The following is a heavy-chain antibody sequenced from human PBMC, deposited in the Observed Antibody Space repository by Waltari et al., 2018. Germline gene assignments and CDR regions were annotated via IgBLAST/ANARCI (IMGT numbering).Heavy chain of an antibody. J-gene: IGHJ6*02. V-gene: IGHV4-4*07. CDR1: GGSRSSSS. Sequence: QVQLQESGPGMVKPSETLSLTCTVSGGSRSSSSWSWIRQPAGEGRGWIGRIYTSGSTNYNPSLKSRVTMSVDTSKNQFSLKLSSVTAADTAVYYWARGYCSGGSCSPIYYYYGMDVWGQGTTVTVSS. CDR2: IYTSGST. CDR3: ARGYCSGGSCSPIYYYYGMDV. D-gene: IGHD2-15*01.